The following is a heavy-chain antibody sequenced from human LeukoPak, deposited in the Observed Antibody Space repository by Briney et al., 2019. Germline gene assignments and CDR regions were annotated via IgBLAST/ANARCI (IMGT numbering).Heavy chain of an antibody. CDR1: GGSFSGYY. CDR2: INHSGST. D-gene: IGHD3-10*01. J-gene: IGHJ6*03. Sequence: SETLSLTCAVYGGSFSGYYCSWIRQPPGKGLEWIGEINHSGSTNYNPSLKSRVTISVDTSKNQFSLKLSSVTAADTAVYYCARGLKGYYYGSGSYYNRDYYYYYYMDVWGKGTTVTVSS. CDR3: ARGLKGYYYGSGSYYNRDYYYYYYMDV. V-gene: IGHV4-34*01.